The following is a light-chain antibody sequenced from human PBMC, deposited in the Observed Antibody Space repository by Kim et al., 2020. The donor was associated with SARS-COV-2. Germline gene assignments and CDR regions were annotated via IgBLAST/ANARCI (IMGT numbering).Light chain of an antibody. CDR2: DAS. J-gene: IGKJ4*01. CDR3: QQYGNLPLT. V-gene: IGKV1-33*01. CDR1: EDINNF. Sequence: DIEMTQSPSSLSASVGDRVTITCQASEDINNFLNWYQQKPGKAPNLLIYDASDLETGVPSRFSGRGSGTDFTLTISSLQPEDIATYYCQQYGNLPLTFGGGTKLEI.